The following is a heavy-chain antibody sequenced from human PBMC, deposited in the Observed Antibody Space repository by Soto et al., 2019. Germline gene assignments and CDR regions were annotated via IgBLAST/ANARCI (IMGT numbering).Heavy chain of an antibody. V-gene: IGHV1-46*01. CDR3: ALNAFDF. J-gene: IGHJ3*01. Sequence: QVQLVQSGAEVKKPGASVKLSCKTSGYTFSSYYIHWVRQAPGQGLEWVTIINPSDGSTSTTQKFQGRDTVTRDMSTSTVYMDLSSLRSEDTAVYYCALNAFDFWGQGTLVTVSS. CDR2: INPSDGST. CDR1: GYTFSSYY.